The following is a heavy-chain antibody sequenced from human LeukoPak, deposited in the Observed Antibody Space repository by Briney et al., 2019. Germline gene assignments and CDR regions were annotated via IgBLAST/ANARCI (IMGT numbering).Heavy chain of an antibody. D-gene: IGHD5-18*01. CDR2: INPNSGGT. V-gene: IGHV1-2*02. J-gene: IGHJ4*02. CDR3: ARDGRYSYGYPTGY. Sequence: ASVKVSCKASGYTFTGYYMHWVRQAPGQGLEWMGWINPNSGGTNYAQKFQGRVTMTRDMSTSTVYMELSSLRSEDTAVYYCARDGRYSYGYPTGYWGQGTLVTVSS. CDR1: GYTFTGYY.